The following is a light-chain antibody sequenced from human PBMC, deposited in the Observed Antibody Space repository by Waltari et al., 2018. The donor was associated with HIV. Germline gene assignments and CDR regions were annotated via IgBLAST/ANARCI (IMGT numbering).Light chain of an antibody. V-gene: IGLV1-47*01. Sequence: QSVLTQPPAESGTPGQRVTISCSGSRSHTGRNYVDWYPQFPGTAPNRLIYRNNYRPSGVPVRISGAKTCTAAYLSRSGLRSEDEADYYCVAWDDTLSSLFFGGGTKLTVL. J-gene: IGLJ2*01. CDR2: RNN. CDR3: VAWDDTLSSLF. CDR1: RSHTGRNY.